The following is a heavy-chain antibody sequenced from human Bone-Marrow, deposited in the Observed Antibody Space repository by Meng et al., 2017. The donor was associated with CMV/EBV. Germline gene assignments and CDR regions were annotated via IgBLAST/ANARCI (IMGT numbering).Heavy chain of an antibody. V-gene: IGHV3-21*01. Sequence: GGSLRLSCAASGFTFSSYSMNWVRQAPGKGLEWVSSIRSSSSYIYYADSVKGRFTISRDNAKNSLYLQMNSLRAEDTAVYYCARDKTGMDVWGQGTTVTVSS. CDR1: GFTFSSYS. CDR2: IRSSSSYI. J-gene: IGHJ6*02. CDR3: ARDKTGMDV.